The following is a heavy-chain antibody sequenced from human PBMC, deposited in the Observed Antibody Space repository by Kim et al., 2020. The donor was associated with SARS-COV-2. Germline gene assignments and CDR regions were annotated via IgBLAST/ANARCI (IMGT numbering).Heavy chain of an antibody. V-gene: IGHV3-53*01. CDR3: ARGGNSYGLRYYGMDV. CDR1: GFTVSSNY. D-gene: IGHD5-18*01. Sequence: GGSLRLSCAASGFTVSSNYMSWVRQAPGKGLEWVSVIYSGGSTYYADSVKGRFTISRDNSKNTLYLQMNSLRAEDTAVYYCARGGNSYGLRYYGMDVWGQGTTVTVSS. J-gene: IGHJ6*02. CDR2: IYSGGST.